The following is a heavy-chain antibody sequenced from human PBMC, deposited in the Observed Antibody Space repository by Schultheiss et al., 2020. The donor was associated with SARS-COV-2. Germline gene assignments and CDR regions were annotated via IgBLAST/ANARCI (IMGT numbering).Heavy chain of an antibody. CDR1: GGSISSSSYY. Sequence: SETLSLTCTVSGGSISSSSYYWGWIRQSPGKGLEWIGEINHSGSTNYNPSLKSRVTISVDTSKNQFSLKLSSVTAADTAVYYCARRPGGIAAARFDPWGQGTLVTVSS. J-gene: IGHJ5*02. V-gene: IGHV4-39*07. D-gene: IGHD6-13*01. CDR2: INHSGST. CDR3: ARRPGGIAAARFDP.